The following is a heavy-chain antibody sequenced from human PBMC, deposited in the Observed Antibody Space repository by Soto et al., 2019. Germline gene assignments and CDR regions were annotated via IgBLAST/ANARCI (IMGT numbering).Heavy chain of an antibody. J-gene: IGHJ4*02. CDR1: GFTFSSYS. V-gene: IGHV3-21*01. CDR3: ARDLAAVAGGPY. D-gene: IGHD6-19*01. CDR2: ISSSSSYI. Sequence: EVQLVESGGGLVKPGGSLRLSCAASGFTFSSYSMNWVRQAPGKGLEWVSSISSSSSYIYYADSVKGRFTISRDNAKNSLYLQMTGLRAEDTAVYYCARDLAAVAGGPYWGQGTLVTVSS.